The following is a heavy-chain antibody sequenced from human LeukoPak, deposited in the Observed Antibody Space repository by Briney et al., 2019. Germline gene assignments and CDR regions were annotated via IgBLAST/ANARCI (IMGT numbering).Heavy chain of an antibody. CDR1: GFTFSSYE. CDR2: ISSSGSTI. D-gene: IGHD4-17*01. J-gene: IGHJ3*02. CDR3: ARGRVGDRGTFDI. V-gene: IGHV3-48*03. Sequence: GGSLSLSCAASGFTFSSYEMNWGRQAPGKGLEWVSYISSSGSTIYYADSVKGRFTISRDNAKNSLYLQMNSLRAEDTAVYYCARGRVGDRGTFDIWGQGTMVTVSS.